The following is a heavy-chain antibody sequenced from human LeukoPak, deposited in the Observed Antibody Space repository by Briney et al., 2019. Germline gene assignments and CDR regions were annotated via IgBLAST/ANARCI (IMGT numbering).Heavy chain of an antibody. Sequence: ASVKVSCKASGYTFTGYYMHWVRQAPGQGLEWMGWINPNSGGTNYAQKFQGRVTMTRDTSISTAYMELSRLRSDDTAVYYCARAYYYDSSGEDWFDPWGQGTLVTVSS. CDR3: ARAYYYDSSGEDWFDP. D-gene: IGHD3-22*01. V-gene: IGHV1-2*02. J-gene: IGHJ5*02. CDR1: GYTFTGYY. CDR2: INPNSGGT.